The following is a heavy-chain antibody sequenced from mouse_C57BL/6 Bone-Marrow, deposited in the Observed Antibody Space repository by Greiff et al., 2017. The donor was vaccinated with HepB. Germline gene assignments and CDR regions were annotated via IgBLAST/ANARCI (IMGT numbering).Heavy chain of an antibody. CDR2: INPNNGGT. CDR3: ASGGTTVPPDY. CDR1: GYTFTDYY. D-gene: IGHD1-1*01. V-gene: IGHV1-26*01. J-gene: IGHJ2*01. Sequence: VQLKHSGPELVKPGASVKITCKASGYTFTDYYMNWVKQSHGKSLEWIGDINPNNGGTSYNQKFKGKATLTVDKSSSTAYMELRSLTSEDSAVYYCASGGTTVPPDYWGQGTTLTVSS.